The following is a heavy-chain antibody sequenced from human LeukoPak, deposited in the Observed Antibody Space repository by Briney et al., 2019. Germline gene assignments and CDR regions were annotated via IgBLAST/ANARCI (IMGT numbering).Heavy chain of an antibody. Sequence: ASVKVSCKASGYTFTSYYMHWVRQAPGQGLEWMGIINPSGGSTSYAQKFQGRVTMTRDTPTSTVYMELSSLRSEDTAVYYCASLGTRGGWFLDYWGQGTLVTVSS. CDR3: ASLGTRGGWFLDY. V-gene: IGHV1-46*01. D-gene: IGHD6-19*01. J-gene: IGHJ4*02. CDR1: GYTFTSYY. CDR2: INPSGGST.